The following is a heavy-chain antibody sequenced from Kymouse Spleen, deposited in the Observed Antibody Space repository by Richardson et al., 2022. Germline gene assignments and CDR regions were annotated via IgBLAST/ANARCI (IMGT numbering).Heavy chain of an antibody. Sequence: QVQLQQWGAGLLKPSETLSLTCAVYGGSFSGYYWSWIRQPPGKGLEWIGEINHSGSTNYNPSLKSRVTISVDTSKNQFSLKLSSVTAADTAVYYCARDIVVVTAIRDYYYYGMDVWGQGTTVTVSS. CDR2: INHSGST. J-gene: IGHJ6*02. CDR1: GGSFSGYY. V-gene: IGHV4-34*01. D-gene: IGHD2-21*02. CDR3: ARDIVVVTAIRDYYYYGMDV.